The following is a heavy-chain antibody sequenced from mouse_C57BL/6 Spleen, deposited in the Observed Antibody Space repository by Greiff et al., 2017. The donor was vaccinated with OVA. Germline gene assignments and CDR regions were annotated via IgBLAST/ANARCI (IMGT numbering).Heavy chain of an antibody. Sequence: QVQLKESGAELVKPGASVKLSCKASGYTFTSYWMHWVKQRPGQGLEWIGMIHPNSGSTNYNEKVKSKATLTVDKSYSIAYMKLSSLTSEYSAVYYCARAYGSSLYYYAMDYWGQGTSVTVSS. J-gene: IGHJ4*01. V-gene: IGHV1-64*01. D-gene: IGHD1-1*01. CDR2: IHPNSGST. CDR1: GYTFTSYW. CDR3: ARAYGSSLYYYAMDY.